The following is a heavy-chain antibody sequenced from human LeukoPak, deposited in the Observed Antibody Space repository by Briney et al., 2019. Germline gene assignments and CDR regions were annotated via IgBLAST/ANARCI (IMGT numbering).Heavy chain of an antibody. V-gene: IGHV4-59*01. CDR2: IYYSGST. J-gene: IGHJ4*02. Sequence: KTSETLSLTCTVSGGSISSYYWSWIRQPPGKGLEWIGYIYYSGSTNYNPSLKSRVTISVDTFKNQFSLKLSSVTAADTAVYYCARSHGVFGVVTTFDYWGQGTLVTVSS. CDR1: GGSISSYY. CDR3: ARSHGVFGVVTTFDY. D-gene: IGHD3-3*01.